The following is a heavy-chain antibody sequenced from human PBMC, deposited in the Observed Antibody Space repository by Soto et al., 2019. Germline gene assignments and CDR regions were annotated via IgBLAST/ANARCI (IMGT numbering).Heavy chain of an antibody. J-gene: IGHJ6*02. CDR3: AATGTGYCYYYGMDV. CDR1: GFTFTSSA. CDR2: IVVGSGNT. Sequence: SVKVSCKASGFTFTSSAVQWVRQARGQRLEWIGWIVVGSGNTNYAQKFQERVTITRDMSTSTAYMELSSLRSEDTAVYYCAATGTGYCYYYGMDVWGQGTTVTVSS. V-gene: IGHV1-58*01. D-gene: IGHD1-1*01.